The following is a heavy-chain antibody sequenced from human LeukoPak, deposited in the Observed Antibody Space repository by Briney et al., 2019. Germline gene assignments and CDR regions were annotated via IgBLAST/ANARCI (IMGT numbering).Heavy chain of an antibody. D-gene: IGHD1-26*01. CDR2: IKEDGSEK. Sequence: GGSLRLSCAASGFTFNKYWMSWVRQAPGKGLEWVANIKEDGSEKNYVDSVKGRFAISRDNAEKSLYLQMNSLRAEDTAVYYCARDEIGGSFEYWGQGTQVTVSS. CDR1: GFTFNKYW. CDR3: ARDEIGGSFEY. V-gene: IGHV3-7*01. J-gene: IGHJ4*02.